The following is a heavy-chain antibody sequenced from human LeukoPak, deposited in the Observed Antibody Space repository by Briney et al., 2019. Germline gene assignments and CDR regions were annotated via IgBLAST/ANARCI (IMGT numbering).Heavy chain of an antibody. Sequence: SETLSLTCTVSGGSITSSYWSCLRQPPGKGLQWIGYFYYSGATNYNPTLKSRVTISVDTSKTQLSLKMTSMTAADTAVYYCARHYYDSSGYFYQDYWGQGTLVTVSS. CDR1: GGSITSSY. V-gene: IGHV4-59*08. CDR2: FYYSGAT. CDR3: ARHYYDSSGYFYQDY. J-gene: IGHJ4*02. D-gene: IGHD3-22*01.